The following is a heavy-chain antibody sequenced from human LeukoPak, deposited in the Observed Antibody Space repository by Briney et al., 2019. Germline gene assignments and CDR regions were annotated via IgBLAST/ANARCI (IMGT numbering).Heavy chain of an antibody. Sequence: GGSLRLSCAASGFTFSSYEMYWVRQAPGKGLEWVSYITSSGSTKYYADSVKGRFTISRDNAKNSLYLQINSLRAEDTAVYYCARSDCSSTSCYVAYWGQGTLVTVSS. V-gene: IGHV3-48*03. J-gene: IGHJ4*02. D-gene: IGHD2-2*01. CDR1: GFTFSSYE. CDR2: ITSSGSTK. CDR3: ARSDCSSTSCYVAY.